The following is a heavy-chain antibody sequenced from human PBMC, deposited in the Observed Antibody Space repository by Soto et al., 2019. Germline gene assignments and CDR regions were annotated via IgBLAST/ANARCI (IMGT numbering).Heavy chain of an antibody. D-gene: IGHD3-16*01. Sequence: QVQLVESGGGVVQPGRSLRLSCAASGFTFSSYAMHWVRQAPGKGLEWVAVISYDGSNKYYADSVKGRFTISRDNSKNTLYLQMTSLRAEDTAVYYCARDPLSTYYFDYWGQGTLVTVSS. CDR3: ARDPLSTYYFDY. CDR2: ISYDGSNK. V-gene: IGHV3-30-3*01. CDR1: GFTFSSYA. J-gene: IGHJ4*02.